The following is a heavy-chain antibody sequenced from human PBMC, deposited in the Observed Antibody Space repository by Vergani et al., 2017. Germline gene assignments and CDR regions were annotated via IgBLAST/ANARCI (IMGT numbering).Heavy chain of an antibody. Sequence: QVQLQESGPGLVKPSETLSLTCTVSGGSISSHYWSWTRQPPGKGLEWIGYIYYSGSTNYNPSLKSRVTISVDTSKNQFSLKLSSVTAADTAVYYCARLPMAGEGPPDAFDIWGQGTMVTVSS. CDR1: GGSISSHY. D-gene: IGHD5-24*01. V-gene: IGHV4-59*11. J-gene: IGHJ3*02. CDR3: ARLPMAGEGPPDAFDI. CDR2: IYYSGST.